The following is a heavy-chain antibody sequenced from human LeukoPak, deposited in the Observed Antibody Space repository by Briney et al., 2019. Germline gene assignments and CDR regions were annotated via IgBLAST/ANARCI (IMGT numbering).Heavy chain of an antibody. V-gene: IGHV6-1*01. CDR3: VREADWSLLDP. CDR1: GHNLYSCSAA. D-gene: IGHD1-1*01. J-gene: IGHJ5*02. CDR2: TYYRSKWSN. Sequence: SHPVSLLCALCGHNLYSCSAAWQWITPSPSRGLECVVRTYYRSKWSNDYPISVKSRISINPHTCKNPFSLQPKSATHADMSVYECVREADWSLLDPWGQGTLVTVSA.